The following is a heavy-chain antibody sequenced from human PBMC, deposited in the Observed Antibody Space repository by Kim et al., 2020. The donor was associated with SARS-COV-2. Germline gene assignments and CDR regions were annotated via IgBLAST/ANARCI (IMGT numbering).Heavy chain of an antibody. CDR1: GYTFTSYG. V-gene: IGHV1-18*01. CDR3: AGGIAAAGDYYYGMDV. D-gene: IGHD6-13*01. J-gene: IGHJ6*02. Sequence: ASVKVSCKASGYTFTSYGISWVRQAPGQGLEWKGWISAYNGNTNYAQKLQGRVTMTTDTSTSTAYMELRSLRSDDTAVYYCAGGIAAAGDYYYGMDVWGQGTTVTVSS. CDR2: ISAYNGNT.